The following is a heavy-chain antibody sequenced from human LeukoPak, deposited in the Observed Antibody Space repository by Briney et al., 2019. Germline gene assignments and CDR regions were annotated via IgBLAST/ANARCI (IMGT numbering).Heavy chain of an antibody. CDR3: ARDVVAAPGTWDY. J-gene: IGHJ4*02. D-gene: IGHD6-13*01. CDR1: GFTFSSYE. V-gene: IGHV3-48*03. Sequence: PGGSLRLSCAASGFTFSSYEMNWVRQAPGKGLEWVSYISNSGSTIYYTDSVKGRFTISRDNAKNSLYLQMNSLRAEDTAVYYCARDVVAAPGTWDYWGQGTLVTVSS. CDR2: ISNSGSTI.